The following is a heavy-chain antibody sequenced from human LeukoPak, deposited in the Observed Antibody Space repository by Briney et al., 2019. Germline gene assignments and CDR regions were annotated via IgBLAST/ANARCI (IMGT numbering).Heavy chain of an antibody. CDR2: ISSSSSTI. J-gene: IGHJ3*02. Sequence: PGGSLRLSCAASGFTFSSYSMNWVRQAPGKGLEWVSYISSSSSTIYYADSVKGRFTISRDNAKNSPYLQMNSLRAEDTAVYYCARDSPGGSAFDIWGQGTMVAVSS. CDR3: ARDSPGGSAFDI. D-gene: IGHD3-10*01. V-gene: IGHV3-48*01. CDR1: GFTFSSYS.